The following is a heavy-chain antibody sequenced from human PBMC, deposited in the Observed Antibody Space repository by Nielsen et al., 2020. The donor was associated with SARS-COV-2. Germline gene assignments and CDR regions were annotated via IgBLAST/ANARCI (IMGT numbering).Heavy chain of an antibody. Sequence: GESLKISCAASGFTFSSYAMSWVRQAPGKGLEWVSTIIGSGGSTYYADSVKGRFTISRDNSKNTLYLQMNSLRAEDTAVYYCAKDCSGWYWDPFDYWGQGTLVTVSS. V-gene: IGHV3-23*01. CDR3: AKDCSGWYWDPFDY. J-gene: IGHJ4*02. D-gene: IGHD6-19*01. CDR2: IIGSGGST. CDR1: GFTFSSYA.